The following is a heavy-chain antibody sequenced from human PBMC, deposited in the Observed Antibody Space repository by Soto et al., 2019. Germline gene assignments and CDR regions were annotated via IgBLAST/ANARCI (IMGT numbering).Heavy chain of an antibody. Sequence: QVQVVQSRAEVKKPGASVKVSCKTSGYTFTDYDINWVRQAPGQGLEWMGWVSPDNGNAGYAQHXXGXLTLTRDTSISTAYMELSSRTSEDTAVYYCEVTTGYWGQGTMVTVSS. V-gene: IGHV1-8*01. D-gene: IGHD2-21*02. J-gene: IGHJ4*02. CDR1: GYTFTDYD. CDR2: VSPDNGNA. CDR3: EVTTGY.